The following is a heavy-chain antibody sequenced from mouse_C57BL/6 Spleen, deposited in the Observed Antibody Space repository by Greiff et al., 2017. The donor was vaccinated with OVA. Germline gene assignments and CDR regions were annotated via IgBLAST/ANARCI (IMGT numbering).Heavy chain of an antibody. CDR3: ARPQGLLPPFAY. CDR1: GFTFSSYT. V-gene: IGHV5-9*01. Sequence: DVQLVESGGGLVKPGGSLKLSCAASGFTFSSYTMSWVRQTPEKRLEWVATISGGGGNTYYPDSVKGRFTISRDNAKNTLYLQMSSLRSEDTALYYCARPQGLLPPFAYWGQGTLVTVSA. J-gene: IGHJ3*01. CDR2: ISGGGGNT. D-gene: IGHD1-1*01.